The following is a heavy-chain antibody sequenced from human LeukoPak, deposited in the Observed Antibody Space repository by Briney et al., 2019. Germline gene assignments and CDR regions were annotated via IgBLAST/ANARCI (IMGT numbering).Heavy chain of an antibody. CDR3: AREDPAAAGSFDY. V-gene: IGHV1-69*13. J-gene: IGHJ4*02. D-gene: IGHD6-13*01. Sequence: SVKVSCKASGGTFSSYAISWVRQAPGQGLEWMGGFIPIFGTANYAQKFQGRVTITADESTSTAYMELSSLRSEDTAVYYCAREDPAAAGSFDYWGQGTLVTVSS. CDR2: FIPIFGTA. CDR1: GGTFSSYA.